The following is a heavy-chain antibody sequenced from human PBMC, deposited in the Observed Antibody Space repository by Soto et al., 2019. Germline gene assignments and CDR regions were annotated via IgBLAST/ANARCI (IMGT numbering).Heavy chain of an antibody. CDR1: GGSLSGYY. D-gene: IGHD5-12*01. CDR2: VKDGGHT. Sequence: QVQLQQWGAGLLKPSETLSLNCAVTGGSLSGYYWSWIRQAPGKGLEWIGEVKDGGHTNYSPSLRGRVTLSSDTSTNQFSLRLNSVTAADTGVYYCARGQEGVVATHWDQGSLVTVSS. CDR3: ARGQEGVVATH. V-gene: IGHV4-34*01. J-gene: IGHJ4*02.